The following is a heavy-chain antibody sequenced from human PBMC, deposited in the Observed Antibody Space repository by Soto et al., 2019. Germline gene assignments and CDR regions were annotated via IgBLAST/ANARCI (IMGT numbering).Heavy chain of an antibody. J-gene: IGHJ6*04. CDR1: GFTFSTYA. D-gene: IGHD3-3*01. CDR3: ASDLWRVSLRHTPCGLAV. Sequence: QVQLVESGGGVVQPGNSLRLSCTASGFTFSTYAIHWVRQAPGKGLEWVAIISPDGTSKYYADSVRSRLYVSRDNSKKTFFLQLQSLTAADTGVYHCASDLWRVSLRHTPCGLAVWCEVTMVTFAS. CDR2: ISPDGTSK. V-gene: IGHV3-30-3*01.